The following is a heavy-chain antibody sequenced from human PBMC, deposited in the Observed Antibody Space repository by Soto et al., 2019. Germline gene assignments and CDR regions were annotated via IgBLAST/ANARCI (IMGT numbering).Heavy chain of an antibody. J-gene: IGHJ4*02. Sequence: PSETLSLTCAVSGGSISSGGYSWSWLRQPPGKGLEWIGYMYHSGSTYYNPSLKSRVTISIDRSKNQFSLKLSSVTAADTAVYQCARVPDYWGQGILVTVSS. CDR2: MYHSGST. D-gene: IGHD2-2*01. CDR3: ARVPDY. CDR1: GGSISSGGYS. V-gene: IGHV4-30-2*01.